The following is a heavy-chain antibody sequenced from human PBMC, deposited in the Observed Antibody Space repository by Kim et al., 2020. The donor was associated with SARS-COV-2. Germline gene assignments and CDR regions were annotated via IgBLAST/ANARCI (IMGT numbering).Heavy chain of an antibody. Sequence: GGSLRLSCAASGFTFSSYSMNWVRQAPGKGLEWVSSISSSSSYIYYADSVKGRFTISRDNAKNSLYLQMNSLRAEDTAVYYCARDVARARQQLGFDYWGQGTLVTVSS. D-gene: IGHD6-13*01. CDR1: GFTFSSYS. J-gene: IGHJ4*02. V-gene: IGHV3-21*04. CDR2: ISSSSSYI. CDR3: ARDVARARQQLGFDY.